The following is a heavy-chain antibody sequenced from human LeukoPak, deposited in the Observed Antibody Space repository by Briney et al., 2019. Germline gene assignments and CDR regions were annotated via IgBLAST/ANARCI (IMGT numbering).Heavy chain of an antibody. V-gene: IGHV4-34*01. D-gene: IGHD3-3*01. CDR3: ARDRDDFWSGYSYGMDV. J-gene: IGHJ6*02. Sequence: PSETLSLTCAVYGGSFSGYYWSWIRQPPGKGLEWIGEINHSGSTNYNPSLKSRVTMSVDTSKNQFSLKLSSVTAADTAVYYCARDRDDFWSGYSYGMDVWGQGTTVTVSS. CDR1: GGSFSGYY. CDR2: INHSGST.